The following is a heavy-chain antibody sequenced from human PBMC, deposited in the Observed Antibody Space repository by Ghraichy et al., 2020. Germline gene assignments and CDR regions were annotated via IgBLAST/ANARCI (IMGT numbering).Heavy chain of an antibody. D-gene: IGHD4-17*01. CDR2: IGSAGIA. V-gene: IGHV3-23*01. Sequence: GGSLRLSCAASGFTSSNYTMSWVRQAPGKGLEWVSVIGSAGIAYYADSVKGRFTTSRDTSKNTVYLQMISLRADDTAVYYCAKDGRAANGVYDAFDIWGLGTMVTVSS. J-gene: IGHJ3*02. CDR1: GFTSSNYT. CDR3: AKDGRAANGVYDAFDI.